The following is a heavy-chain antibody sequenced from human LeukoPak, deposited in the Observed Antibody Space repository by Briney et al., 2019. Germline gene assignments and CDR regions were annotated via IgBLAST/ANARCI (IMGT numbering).Heavy chain of an antibody. CDR1: GGAMIPYY. CDR3: ARRLSSYYFDS. CDR2: IYYTGSI. J-gene: IGHJ4*02. V-gene: IGHV4-59*01. Sequence: PSETLSLTCTVSGGAMIPYYWSWIRQPPGKGLEWLGFIYYTGSISYNPSLESRITLSVDRSNSQFSLKLTSVTTADTAIYYCARRLSSYYFDSWGQGTLVTVSS.